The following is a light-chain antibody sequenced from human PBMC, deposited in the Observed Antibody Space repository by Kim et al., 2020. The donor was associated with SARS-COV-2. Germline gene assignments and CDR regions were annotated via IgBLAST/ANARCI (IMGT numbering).Light chain of an antibody. CDR3: QQYNKWPLT. Sequence: VSPGERATLSCRASQSVSSNLAWYQQKPGQAPRLLFYAASTRATGTPARFSGSGSGTEFTLTISSLQSKDFAVYSCQQYNKWPLTFGGGTKVDIK. CDR2: AAS. CDR1: QSVSSN. V-gene: IGKV3-15*01. J-gene: IGKJ4*01.